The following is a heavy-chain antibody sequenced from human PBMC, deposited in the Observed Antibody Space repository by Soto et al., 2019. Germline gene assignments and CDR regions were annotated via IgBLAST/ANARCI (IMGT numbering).Heavy chain of an antibody. CDR2: IMPVFGTV. D-gene: IGHD3-10*01. V-gene: IGHV1-69*18. J-gene: IGHJ4*02. Sequence: QVQLVQSGAEVKKPGSSVKVSCKASGGTFGNYAVSWVRQAPGQGLEWMGKIMPVFGTVNYAQKFQGRVTITADESTTTFHMDLSGLRPEDTAIYYCARDLTSVRGSWGQGTLVTVS. CDR1: GGTFGNYA. CDR3: ARDLTSVRGS.